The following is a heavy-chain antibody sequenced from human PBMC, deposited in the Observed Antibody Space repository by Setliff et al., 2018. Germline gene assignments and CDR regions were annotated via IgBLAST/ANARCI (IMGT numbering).Heavy chain of an antibody. CDR1: GFSFSDSF. CDR2: ISPDNKKI. D-gene: IGHD1-26*01. V-gene: IGHV3-11*01. J-gene: IGHJ5*02. CDR3: VRSGKFGMRFWFDQ. Sequence: GGSLRLSCEASGFSFSDSFMSWIRQAPGRGLEWIAYISPDNKKIYHADSVKGRFTISRDNAKNSVYLHMDSLRPEDTAFYYCVRSGKFGMRFWFDQWGLGTLVTVSS.